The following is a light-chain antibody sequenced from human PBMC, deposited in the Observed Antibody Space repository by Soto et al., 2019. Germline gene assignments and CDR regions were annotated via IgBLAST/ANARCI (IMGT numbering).Light chain of an antibody. Sequence: QSVLTQPASVSGSPGQSITISCTGTSSDVGAYIYVSWYQQHPGKVPKLIIYNVSNRPSGVSNRFSGSKSGNTASLTISGLQAEDEADYYCSSYTSGDSFYFGTGTNVTVL. CDR1: SSDVGAYIY. CDR2: NVS. V-gene: IGLV2-14*01. J-gene: IGLJ1*01. CDR3: SSYTSGDSFY.